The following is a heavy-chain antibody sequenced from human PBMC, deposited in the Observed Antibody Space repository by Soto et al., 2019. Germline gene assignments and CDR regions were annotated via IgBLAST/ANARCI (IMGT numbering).Heavy chain of an antibody. D-gene: IGHD1-26*01. CDR1: GGSISSSNW. J-gene: IGHJ5*02. V-gene: IGHV4-4*02. CDR3: ASLSGSYERWFDP. CDR2: IYHSGST. Sequence: PSETLSLTCAVSGGSISSSNWWSWVRQPPGKGLEWIGEIYHSGSTNYNPSLKSRVTISVDKSKNQFSLKLSSVTAADTAMYYYASLSGSYERWFDPWGQGTLVTVSS.